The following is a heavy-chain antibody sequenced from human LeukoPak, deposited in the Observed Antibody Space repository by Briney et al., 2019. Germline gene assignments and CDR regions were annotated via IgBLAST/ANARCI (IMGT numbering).Heavy chain of an antibody. CDR3: ARHSVYYYDSSGYSPADDAFDI. D-gene: IGHD3-22*01. J-gene: IGHJ3*02. CDR1: GGSFSGYY. CDR2: INHSGST. V-gene: IGHV4-34*01. Sequence: SETLSLTCAVYGGSFSGYYWSWIRQPPGKGLEWIGEINHSGSTNYNPSLKSRVTISVDTSKNQFSLKLSSVTAADTAVYYCARHSVYYYDSSGYSPADDAFDIWGQGTMVTVSS.